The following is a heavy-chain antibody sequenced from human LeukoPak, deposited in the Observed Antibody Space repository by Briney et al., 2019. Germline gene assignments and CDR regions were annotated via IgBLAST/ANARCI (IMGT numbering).Heavy chain of an antibody. Sequence: GGSLRLSCAASGSTFSSYAMSWVRQAPGKGLEWVSANSGSGGSTYYADSVKGRFTTSRDNSKNTLYLQMNSLRAEDTAVYYCATGIQLSRSYWGQGTLVTVSS. CDR3: ATGIQLSRSY. J-gene: IGHJ4*02. D-gene: IGHD5-18*01. V-gene: IGHV3-23*01. CDR1: GSTFSSYA. CDR2: NSGSGGST.